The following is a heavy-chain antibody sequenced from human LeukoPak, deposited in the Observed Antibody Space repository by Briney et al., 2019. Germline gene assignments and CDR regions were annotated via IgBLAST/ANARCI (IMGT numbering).Heavy chain of an antibody. J-gene: IGHJ6*02. CDR2: ISSSSYI. CDR3: ASAVAGTDYYYGMDV. CDR1: GFTFSSYS. D-gene: IGHD6-19*01. V-gene: IGHV3-21*01. Sequence: PGGSLRLSCAASGFTFSSYSMNWVRQAPGKGLEWVSSISSSSYIYYAGSVKGRFTISRDNAKNSLYLQMNSLRAEDTAVYYCASAVAGTDYYYGMDVWGQGTTVTVSS.